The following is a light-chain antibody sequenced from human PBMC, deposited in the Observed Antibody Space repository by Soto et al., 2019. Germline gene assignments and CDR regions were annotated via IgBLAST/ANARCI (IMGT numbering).Light chain of an antibody. J-gene: IGKJ1*01. CDR3: QQYNSYSWT. V-gene: IGKV1-5*03. CDR2: KAS. Sequence: IQMTQSPSTLSASVGDRVTITCRSSQSISNSLAWYQQKTGKAPKLLIYKASSLESGVPSRFSGSGSGTEFTLTISSLQPDDFATYYCQQYNSYSWTFGQGTKVDI. CDR1: QSISNS.